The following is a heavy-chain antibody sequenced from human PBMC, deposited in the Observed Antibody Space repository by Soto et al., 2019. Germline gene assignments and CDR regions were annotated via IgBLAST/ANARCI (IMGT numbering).Heavy chain of an antibody. D-gene: IGHD6-13*01. V-gene: IGHV4-59*08. CDR1: GGSISSYY. Sequence: SETMSLTCTVSGGSISSYYWSWIRQPPGKGLEWIGYIYYSGSTNYNPSLKSRVTISVDTSKNQFSLKLSSVTAADTAVYYCARAKAPLYSSSWYWFDPWGQGTLVTVSS. CDR2: IYYSGST. J-gene: IGHJ5*02. CDR3: ARAKAPLYSSSWYWFDP.